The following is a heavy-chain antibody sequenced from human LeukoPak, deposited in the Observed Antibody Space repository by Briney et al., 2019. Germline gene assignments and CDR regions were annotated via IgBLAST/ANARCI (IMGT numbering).Heavy chain of an antibody. V-gene: IGHV1-69*04. CDR1: GGTFSSYA. CDR3: ARGSGNSAYDAFDI. Sequence: SVKVSCKASGGTFSSYAISWVRQAPGQGLEWMGRIIPILGIANYAQKFQGRVTITADKSTSTAYMELSSLRSDDTAVYYCARGSGNSAYDAFDIWGQGTMVTVSS. D-gene: IGHD4-23*01. J-gene: IGHJ3*02. CDR2: IIPILGIA.